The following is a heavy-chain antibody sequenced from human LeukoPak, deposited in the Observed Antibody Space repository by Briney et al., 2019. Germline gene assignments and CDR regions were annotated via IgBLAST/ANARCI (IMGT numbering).Heavy chain of an antibody. D-gene: IGHD1-26*01. CDR2: IIPILGIA. CDR3: ASNSGSYWSGSDY. Sequence: ASVKVSCKASGYTFTSYDINWVRQAPGQGLEWMGRIIPILGIANYAQKFQGRVTITADKSTSTAYMELSSLRSEDTAVYYCASNSGSYWSGSDYWGQGTLVTVSS. CDR1: GYTFTSYD. V-gene: IGHV1-69*04. J-gene: IGHJ4*02.